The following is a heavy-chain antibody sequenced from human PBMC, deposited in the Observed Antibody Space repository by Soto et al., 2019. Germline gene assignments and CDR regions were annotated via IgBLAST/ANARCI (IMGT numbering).Heavy chain of an antibody. D-gene: IGHD6-19*01. CDR1: GGSIRSYF. J-gene: IGHJ4*02. CDR3: ARGRSVPGSFYFDN. V-gene: IGHV4-59*01. CDR2: IFDDGAT. Sequence: SETLSLTCIVSGGSIRSYFWNWIRQAPGQELEWIGYIFDDGATYYSPSLQSRVTISLDTSESRFSLRLTSVTSADTAVYYCARGRSVPGSFYFDNWGQGALDTVSS.